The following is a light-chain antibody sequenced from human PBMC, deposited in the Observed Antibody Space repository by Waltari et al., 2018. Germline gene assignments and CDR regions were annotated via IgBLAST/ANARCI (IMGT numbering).Light chain of an antibody. V-gene: IGLV1-40*01. CDR3: QSYDSSLSGYV. CDR2: GNS. CDR1: SSNIGAGYD. Sequence: QAVLTQPPSVSGAPGQRVTISCTGSSSNIGAGYDVHWYQQLPGTATKLLIYGNSNRPSGVPDRFSCSKSGTSASLAITGLQAEDEADYYCQSYDSSLSGYVFGTGTKVTVL. J-gene: IGLJ1*01.